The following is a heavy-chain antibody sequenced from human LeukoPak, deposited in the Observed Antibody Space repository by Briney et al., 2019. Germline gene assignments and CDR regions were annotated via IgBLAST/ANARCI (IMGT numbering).Heavy chain of an antibody. V-gene: IGHV3-30*03. Sequence: GRSLRLSCAASGFTFSNYGMNWVRQAPGKGLEWVALITYDGSNKYYADSVKGRFTISRDNSKNTLYLQMNSLRAEDTAVYYCARDNPPLFGELSPPANYYYYGMDVWGQGTTVTVSS. CDR3: ARDNPPLFGELSPPANYYYYGMDV. CDR1: GFTFSNYG. J-gene: IGHJ6*02. D-gene: IGHD3-10*01. CDR2: ITYDGSNK.